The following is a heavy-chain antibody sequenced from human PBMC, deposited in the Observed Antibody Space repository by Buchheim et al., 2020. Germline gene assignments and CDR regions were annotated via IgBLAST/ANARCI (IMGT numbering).Heavy chain of an antibody. V-gene: IGHV3-30*18. D-gene: IGHD5-18*01. CDR2: ISYDGSNK. J-gene: IGHJ4*02. CDR3: AKGGVDTAMAFDY. CDR1: GFTFSSYG. Sequence: QVQLAESGGGVVQPGRSLRLSCAASGFTFSSYGMHWVRQAPGKGLEWVAVISYDGSNKYYADSVKGRFTISRDTSTNTLYLQMNSLRAEDTAVYYCAKGGVDTAMAFDYWGQGTL.